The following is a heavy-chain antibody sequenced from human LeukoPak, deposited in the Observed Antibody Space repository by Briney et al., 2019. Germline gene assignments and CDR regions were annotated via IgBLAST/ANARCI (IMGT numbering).Heavy chain of an antibody. V-gene: IGHV4-59*13. Sequence: SETLSLTCTVSGGSISSYYWSWIRQPPVKGLEWIGYIYYSGSANYNPSLKSRVTISVDTSKNQFSLKLSSVTAADTAVYYCARELEYYDILTGYYPYNWFDPWGQGTLVTVSS. D-gene: IGHD3-9*01. CDR2: IYYSGSA. J-gene: IGHJ5*02. CDR1: GGSISSYY. CDR3: ARELEYYDILTGYYPYNWFDP.